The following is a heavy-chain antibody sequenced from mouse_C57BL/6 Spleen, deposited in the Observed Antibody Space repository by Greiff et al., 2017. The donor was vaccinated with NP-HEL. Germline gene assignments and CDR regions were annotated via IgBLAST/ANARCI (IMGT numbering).Heavy chain of an antibody. CDR1: GYTFTEYT. CDR2: FHPGSGSI. J-gene: IGHJ4*01. Sequence: QVHVKQSGAELVKPGASVKLSCKASGYTFTEYTIHWVKQRSGQGLEWIGWFHPGSGSIKYNEKFKDKATLTADKSSSTVYMELSRLTSEDSAVYFCARHETPGLHSGYAMDYWGQGTSVTVAS. V-gene: IGHV1-62-2*01. CDR3: ARHETPGLHSGYAMDY. D-gene: IGHD2-10*01.